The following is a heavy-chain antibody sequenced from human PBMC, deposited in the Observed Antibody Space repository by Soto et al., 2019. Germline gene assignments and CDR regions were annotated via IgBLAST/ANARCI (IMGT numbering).Heavy chain of an antibody. V-gene: IGHV3-48*03. Sequence: EVHLVESGGGLVQPGGSLRLSCAASGFTFRSYEMNWVRQAPGKGLEWVSYISSSGDTIYYADSVKGRFTISRDNAKNSLSLQMNSLRAEDTAVYYCARAYYYESSGYEYYFDYWGQGTLVTVSS. CDR3: ARAYYYESSGYEYYFDY. CDR1: GFTFRSYE. D-gene: IGHD3-22*01. J-gene: IGHJ4*02. CDR2: ISSSGDTI.